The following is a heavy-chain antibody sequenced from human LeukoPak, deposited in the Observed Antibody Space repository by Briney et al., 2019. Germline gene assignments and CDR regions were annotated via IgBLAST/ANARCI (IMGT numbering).Heavy chain of an antibody. V-gene: IGHV3-7*01. J-gene: IGHJ6*02. Sequence: ETGGSLRLSCAASRFTFSSYWMSWVRQAPGKGLEWVANIKQDGSEKYYVDSVKGRFTISRDNAKNSLYLQMNSLRAEDTAVYYCAREAQGSSGWIYYYYYGMDVWGQGTTVTVSS. CDR2: IKQDGSEK. CDR3: AREAQGSSGWIYYYYYGMDV. CDR1: RFTFSSYW. D-gene: IGHD6-19*01.